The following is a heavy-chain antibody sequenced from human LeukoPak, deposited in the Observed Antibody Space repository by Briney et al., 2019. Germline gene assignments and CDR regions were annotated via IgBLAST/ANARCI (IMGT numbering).Heavy chain of an antibody. D-gene: IGHD3-10*01. CDR3: VRDMVHSGYFEY. V-gene: IGHV1-46*01. Sequence: ASVKVSCKASGYTFTTFFMHWVRQDPGQRLEWMGIINPSGGTTTYAQKFQGRVSLTRDMSTSTVYMELSSLTSEDTAVYYCVRDMVHSGYFEYWGQGTLVTVSS. CDR1: GYTFTTFF. CDR2: INPSGGTT. J-gene: IGHJ1*01.